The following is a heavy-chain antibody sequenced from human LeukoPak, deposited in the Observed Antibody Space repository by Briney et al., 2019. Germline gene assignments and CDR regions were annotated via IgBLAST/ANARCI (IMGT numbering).Heavy chain of an antibody. CDR1: GFSLSTSGMC. Sequence: SGPTLVNPTQTLTLTCTFSGFSLSTSGMCVSWIRQPPGKALEWLARIDWDDDKYYSTSLKTRLTITKDTSKNQVVLTMTNMDPVDTATYYCARSFGLYYYYGMDVWGQGTTVTVSS. D-gene: IGHD3-16*01. V-gene: IGHV2-70*11. J-gene: IGHJ6*02. CDR3: ARSFGLYYYYGMDV. CDR2: IDWDDDK.